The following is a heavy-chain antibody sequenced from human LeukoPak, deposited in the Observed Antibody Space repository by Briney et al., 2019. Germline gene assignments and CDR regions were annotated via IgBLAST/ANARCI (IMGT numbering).Heavy chain of an antibody. CDR1: GFTFSGYA. CDR3: AKTTVGYSSGRYPGWPADC. CDR2: ISGSGDTT. J-gene: IGHJ4*02. D-gene: IGHD6-19*01. V-gene: IGHV3-23*01. Sequence: GGSLRLSCAASGFTFSGYAMTWVRQVPGKGLEWVSSISGSGDTTDYADSVKGRFTISRDNSKNTLFLQMNSLRADDTAVYYCAKTTVGYSSGRYPGWPADCWGQGTLVTVSS.